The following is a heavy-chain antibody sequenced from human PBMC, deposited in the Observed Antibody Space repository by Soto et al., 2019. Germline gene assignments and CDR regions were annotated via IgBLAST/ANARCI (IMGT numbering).Heavy chain of an antibody. Sequence: SQTLSLTCAITGNSVSSNSAGWSWVRQSPSRGLEWLGRTYYRSKWYYEYAVSVRGRITINPDTSKNQYSLQLNSVTPEDTAVDSCARGEQYRGRIFDYGGQGTRVTVSS. CDR3: ARGEQYRGRIFDY. V-gene: IGHV6-1*01. D-gene: IGHD1-26*01. CDR2: TYYRSKWYY. CDR1: GNSVSSNSAG. J-gene: IGHJ4*01.